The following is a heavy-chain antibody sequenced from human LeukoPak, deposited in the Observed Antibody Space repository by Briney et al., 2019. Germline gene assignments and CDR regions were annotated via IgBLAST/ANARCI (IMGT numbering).Heavy chain of an antibody. CDR3: AREYIAAAGTTGFDP. CDR2: IYYSGST. V-gene: IGHV4-59*01. D-gene: IGHD6-13*01. Sequence: SETLSLTCTVSGGSISSYYWSWIRQPPGKGLEWIGYIYYSGSTNCNPSLKSRVTISVDTSKNQFSLKLSSVTAADTAVYYCAREYIAAAGTTGFDPWGQGTLVTVSS. J-gene: IGHJ5*02. CDR1: GGSISSYY.